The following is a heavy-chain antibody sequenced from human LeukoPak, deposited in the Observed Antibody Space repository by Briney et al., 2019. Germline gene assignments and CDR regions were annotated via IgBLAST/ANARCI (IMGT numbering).Heavy chain of an antibody. J-gene: IGHJ5*02. V-gene: IGHV4-34*01. Sequence: PSETLSLTCAVYGGSFSGYYWSWIRQPPGKGLEWIGEINHSGSTNYNPSLKSRVTISVDTSKNQFSLKLSSVTAADTAVYYCARRFGYNWFDPWGQGTLVTASS. CDR3: ARRFGYNWFDP. CDR2: INHSGST. CDR1: GGSFSGYY. D-gene: IGHD3-10*01.